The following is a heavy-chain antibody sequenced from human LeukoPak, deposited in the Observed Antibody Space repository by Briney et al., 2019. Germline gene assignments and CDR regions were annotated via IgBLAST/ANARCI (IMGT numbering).Heavy chain of an antibody. V-gene: IGHV4-4*09. CDR3: ASTRRAAVAGRFDS. CDR2: IYHSGNT. J-gene: IGHJ4*02. Sequence: SETLSLTCTVSGASMSSNYWSWIRQPPGKGLEWIGYIYHSGNTNYSPSLESRVTMSVDESKNQFSLRVHLSAVDTAVYYCASTRRAAVAGRFDSWGQGTLVTVSS. D-gene: IGHD6-19*01. CDR1: GASMSSNY.